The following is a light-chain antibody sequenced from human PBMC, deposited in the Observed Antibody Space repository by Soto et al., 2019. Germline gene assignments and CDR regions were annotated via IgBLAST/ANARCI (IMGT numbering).Light chain of an antibody. J-gene: IGLJ1*01. CDR2: DVS. V-gene: IGLV2-14*03. Sequence: QSALTQPASVSGSPGQSITISCTGTSSDVGNYNYVSWHQQLPGKAPKLMIYDVSYRLSGVSDRFSGSKSGNTASLTISGLQAEDEADYYCSSYTSTSTLYVFGTGTKLTVL. CDR3: SSYTSTSTLYV. CDR1: SSDVGNYNY.